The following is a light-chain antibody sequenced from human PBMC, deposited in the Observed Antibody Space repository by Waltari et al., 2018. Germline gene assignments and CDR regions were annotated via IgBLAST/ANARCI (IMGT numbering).Light chain of an antibody. CDR3: LQYNTYPYT. V-gene: IGKV1D-16*01. CDR2: ATS. CDR1: HDINGR. Sequence: IQMTQSPSSLSASVGDRVTITCRASHDINGRLAWYQQKPEKAPKSLIYATSSLHSGIPTTFSGSGSGTDYSLTISSLQPEDFATYYCLQYNTYPYTFGQGTKLDIK. J-gene: IGKJ2*01.